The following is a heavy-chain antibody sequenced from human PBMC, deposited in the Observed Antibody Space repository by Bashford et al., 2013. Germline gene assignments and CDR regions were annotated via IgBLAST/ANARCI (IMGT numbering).Heavy chain of an antibody. V-gene: IGHV2-70*01. Sequence: DKYYSTSLKTRLTISKDTSKNQVVLTMTNMDPVDTATYYCARIRDGSKWFRESFRFDPWGQGTLVTVSS. CDR3: ARIRDGSKWFRESFRFDP. J-gene: IGHJ5*02. D-gene: IGHD3-10*01. CDR2: DK.